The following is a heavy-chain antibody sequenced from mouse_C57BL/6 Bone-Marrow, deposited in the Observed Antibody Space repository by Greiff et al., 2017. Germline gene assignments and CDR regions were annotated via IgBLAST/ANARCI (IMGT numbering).Heavy chain of an antibody. CDR1: GFTFSDYG. J-gene: IGHJ4*01. CDR2: ISSGSSTI. Sequence: EVKLMESGGGLVKPGGSLKLSCAASGFTFSDYGMHWVRQAPEKGLEWVAYISSGSSTIYYADTVKGRFTISRDNAKNTLFLQMTSLRSEDTAMYYCARPGDGYYGMDYWGQGTSVTVSS. V-gene: IGHV5-17*01. D-gene: IGHD2-3*01. CDR3: ARPGDGYYGMDY.